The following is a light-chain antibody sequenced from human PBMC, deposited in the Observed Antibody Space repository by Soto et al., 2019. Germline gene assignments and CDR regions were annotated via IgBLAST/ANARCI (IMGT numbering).Light chain of an antibody. CDR3: SSYTSSYV. CDR1: SSDVGGYNY. CDR2: DVS. Sequence: QSVLTQPASVSGSPGQSITISYTGTSSDVGGYNYVSWYQQHPGKAPKLMIYDVSNRPSGVSNRFSGSRSGNTASLTISGLQAEDEADYYCSSYTSSYVFGTGTKVTVL. J-gene: IGLJ1*01. V-gene: IGLV2-14*01.